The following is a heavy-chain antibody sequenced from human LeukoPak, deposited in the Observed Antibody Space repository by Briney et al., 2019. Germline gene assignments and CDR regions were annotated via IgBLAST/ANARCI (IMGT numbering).Heavy chain of an antibody. CDR1: GFTFSSYW. D-gene: IGHD6-13*01. J-gene: IGHJ4*02. V-gene: IGHV3-7*01. CDR3: ARVVISWHCYFDY. CDR2: IKQDGSEK. Sequence: PGGSLRLSCAASGFTFSSYWMSWVRQAPGKGLEWVANIKQDGSEKYYVDSVKGRFTISRDNAKNSLYLQMNSLRAEDTAVYYCARVVISWHCYFDYWGQGTLVTVSS.